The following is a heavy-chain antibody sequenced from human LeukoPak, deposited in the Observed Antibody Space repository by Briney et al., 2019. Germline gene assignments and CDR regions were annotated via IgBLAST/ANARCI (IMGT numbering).Heavy chain of an antibody. J-gene: IGHJ6*03. CDR2: ISGSGGST. Sequence: PGGSLRLSCAASGFTFSSYAMSWVRQAPGKGLEWVSAISGSGGSTYYADSVKGRFTISRDNSKNTLSLQMNSLRAEDTAVYYCVRNPDDPSYFYYMDVWGNGTTVTISS. CDR1: GFTFSSYA. CDR3: VRNPDDPSYFYYMDV. V-gene: IGHV3-23*01.